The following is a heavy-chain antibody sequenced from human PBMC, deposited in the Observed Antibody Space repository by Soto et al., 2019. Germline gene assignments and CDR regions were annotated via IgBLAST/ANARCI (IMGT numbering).Heavy chain of an antibody. CDR1: GGSISSSSYY. Sequence: SETLSLTCTVSGGSISSSSYYWGWIRQPPGKGLEWIGSIYYSGSTYYNPSLKSRVTISVDTSKNQFSLKLSSVTAADTAVYYCARPGTIFRRRVPGWFDPWGQGTLVTVSS. D-gene: IGHD3-9*01. J-gene: IGHJ5*02. CDR3: ARPGTIFRRRVPGWFDP. V-gene: IGHV4-39*01. CDR2: IYYSGST.